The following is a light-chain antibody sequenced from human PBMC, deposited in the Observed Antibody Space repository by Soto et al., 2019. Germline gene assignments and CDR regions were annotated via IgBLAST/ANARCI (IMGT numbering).Light chain of an antibody. CDR1: QSISSW. V-gene: IGKV1-5*03. Sequence: DIQMTQSPSILSASVGDRVTLTCRASQSISSWLAWYQQKPGKAPNLLIHKASHLESGVPSRFSGSGSGTEFTITISSLQPGDVATSYCQHYNTYPWTCGQGPKVEI. CDR3: QHYNTYPWT. J-gene: IGKJ1*01. CDR2: KAS.